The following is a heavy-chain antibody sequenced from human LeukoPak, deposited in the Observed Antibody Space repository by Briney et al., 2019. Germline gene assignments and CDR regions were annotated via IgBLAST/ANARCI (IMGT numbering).Heavy chain of an antibody. CDR1: GYTFTAYY. CDR3: ARARVPIAVAGLYYFDY. CDR2: IKPDSGSS. V-gene: IGHV1-2*02. D-gene: IGHD6-19*01. Sequence: ASVKDSCKASGYTFTAYYIHWLRQAPGQGPEWMGWIKPDSGSSHYAQKFQGRVTMTRDTSSNSAYMDLTSLKYDDTALYYCARARVPIAVAGLYYFDYWGQGALVTVSS. J-gene: IGHJ4*02.